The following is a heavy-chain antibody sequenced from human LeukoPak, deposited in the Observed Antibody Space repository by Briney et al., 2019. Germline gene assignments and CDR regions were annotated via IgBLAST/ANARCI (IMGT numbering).Heavy chain of an antibody. J-gene: IGHJ4*02. CDR1: GYTFTGYY. D-gene: IGHD5-18*01. Sequence: SVKVSCKASGYTFTGYYIHWVRQAPGQGLEWMGRIIPILGIANYAQKFQGRVTITADKSTSTAYMELSSLRSEDTAVYYCARDSPGIQPGRGFDYWGQGTLVTVSS. V-gene: IGHV1-69*04. CDR3: ARDSPGIQPGRGFDY. CDR2: IIPILGIA.